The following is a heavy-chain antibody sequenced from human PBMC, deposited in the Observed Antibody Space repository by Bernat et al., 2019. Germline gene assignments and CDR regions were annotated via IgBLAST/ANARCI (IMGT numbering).Heavy chain of an antibody. CDR2: ISYDGSNK. D-gene: IGHD6-13*01. CDR3: AKQNRYSSSWALNDY. CDR1: GFTFSSYG. Sequence: QVQLVESGGGVVQPGRSLRLSCAASGFTFSSYGMHWVRQAPGKGQEWVAVISYDGSNKYYADSVKGRFTISRDNSKNTLYLQMNSLRAEDTAVYYCAKQNRYSSSWALNDYWGQGTLVTVSS. V-gene: IGHV3-30*18. J-gene: IGHJ4*02.